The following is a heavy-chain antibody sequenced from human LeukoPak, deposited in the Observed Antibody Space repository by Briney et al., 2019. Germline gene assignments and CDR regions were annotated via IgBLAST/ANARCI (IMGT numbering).Heavy chain of an antibody. Sequence: GRSLRLSCAASGFIFSSYAVHWVRQAPGKGLEWVAVILYDGSNKYYADSVKGRFTISSDNSKSTLSLQMNSLRAEDTAVYYCARSTPPGARGMDVWGKGTTVTVPS. CDR1: GFIFSSYA. D-gene: IGHD2-2*01. CDR3: ARSTPPGARGMDV. CDR2: ILYDGSNK. J-gene: IGHJ6*04. V-gene: IGHV3-30*04.